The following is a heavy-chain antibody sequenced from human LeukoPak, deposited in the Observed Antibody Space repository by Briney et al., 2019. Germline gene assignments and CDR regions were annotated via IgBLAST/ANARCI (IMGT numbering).Heavy chain of an antibody. J-gene: IGHJ4*02. CDR3: VRDPYKDSNNYPGY. D-gene: IGHD3-22*01. Sequence: GGSLRLSCEVSGFQFSTYSMDWVRQAPGKGLEWISFIASSGTTHYADSVKGRFTISRDNAKNSVYLQMNSLSVEDTAVYYCVRDPYKDSNNYPGYWGQGTLVTVS. CDR1: GFQFSTYS. CDR2: IASSGTT. V-gene: IGHV3-48*01.